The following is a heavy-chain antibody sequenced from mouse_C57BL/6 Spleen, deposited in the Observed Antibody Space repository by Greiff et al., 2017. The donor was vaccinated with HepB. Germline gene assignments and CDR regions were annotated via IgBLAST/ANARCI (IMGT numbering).Heavy chain of an antibody. CDR2: IWSGGST. Sequence: VQLQESGPGLVQPSQSLSITCTASGFSLTSYGVHWVRQSPGKGLEWLGVIWSGGSTDYNAAFISRLSISKDYSKGQVFFKMNNLQADDTAIYYGGRGLLLRPYVDVWGTGTTVTVSS. CDR1: GFSLTSYG. CDR3: GRGLLLRPYVDV. J-gene: IGHJ1*03. D-gene: IGHD1-1*01. V-gene: IGHV2-2*01.